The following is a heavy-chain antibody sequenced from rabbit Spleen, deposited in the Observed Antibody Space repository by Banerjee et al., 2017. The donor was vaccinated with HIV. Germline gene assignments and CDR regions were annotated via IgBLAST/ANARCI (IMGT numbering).Heavy chain of an antibody. J-gene: IGHJ6*01. CDR1: GFSLSNNYM. Sequence: QSLEESGGGLVQPEGSLTLTCTASGFSLSNNYMMCWVRQAPGKGLEWIGCIYTGSGSAYYASWVNGRFTISRENAQNTVFLQMTSLTAADTATYFCARDSGSSFSSYGMDLWGPGTLVTVS. D-gene: IGHD8-1*01. V-gene: IGHV1S40*01. CDR2: IYTGSGSA. CDR3: ARDSGSSFSSYGMDL.